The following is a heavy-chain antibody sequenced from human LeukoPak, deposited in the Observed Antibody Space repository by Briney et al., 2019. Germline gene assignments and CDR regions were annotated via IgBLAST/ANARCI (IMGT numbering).Heavy chain of an antibody. J-gene: IGHJ3*01. CDR2: FDPEDGET. D-gene: IGHD4-17*01. V-gene: IGHV1-24*01. CDR1: GYTLTELS. Sequence: ASVKVSCKVSGYTLTELSMHWVRQAPGKGLEWMGGFDPEDGETIYAQKFQGRVTMTEDTSTDTAYMELSSLRSEDTAAYHCASDLGYGDIDDSFDVWGQGTMVTVSS. CDR3: ASDLGYGDIDDSFDV.